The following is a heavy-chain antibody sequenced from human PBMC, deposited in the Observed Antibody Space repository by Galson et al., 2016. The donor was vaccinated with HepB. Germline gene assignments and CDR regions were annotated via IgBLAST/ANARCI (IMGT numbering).Heavy chain of an antibody. J-gene: IGHJ4*02. D-gene: IGHD5-18*01. V-gene: IGHV4-31*03. CDR1: GGSISSGGYY. CDR3: ARDKNERGYSYGHFDY. Sequence: TLSLPCTVSGGSISSGGYYWSWIRQHPGKGLEWIGYIHYSGSAYYNPSLESRVSISVDTSKNQFSLKLSSVTAADTAVYYCARDKNERGYSYGHFDYWGQGALVTVSS. CDR2: IHYSGSA.